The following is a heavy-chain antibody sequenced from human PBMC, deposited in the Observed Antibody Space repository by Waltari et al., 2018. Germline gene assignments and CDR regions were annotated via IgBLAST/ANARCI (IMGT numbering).Heavy chain of an antibody. J-gene: IGHJ2*01. CDR3: AKGRGAGSQTAGYVDV. D-gene: IGHD3-10*01. CDR1: GFTFRNYG. CDR2: LTGRGGYK. V-gene: IGHV3-23*01. Sequence: VQLLESGCNLVQPGESLRLSCVASGFTFRNYGMLWVRQAPGTGVEWRPILTGRGGYKFDADAARGRFIITIADSKNTVYLQMSSVGAADPAVYYCAKGRGAGSQTAGYVDVWGRGSLVTVSS.